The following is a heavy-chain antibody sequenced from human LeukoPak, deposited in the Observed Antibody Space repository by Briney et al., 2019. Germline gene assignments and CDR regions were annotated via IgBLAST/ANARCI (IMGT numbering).Heavy chain of an antibody. CDR3: ARDRLLSGIQLWLHPRTHEGFDY. V-gene: IGHV1-69*13. J-gene: IGHJ4*02. Sequence: ASVKVSCKASGGTFSSYAISWVRQAPGQGLEWMGGIIPIFGTANYARKFQGRVTITADESTSTAYMELSSLRSEDTAVYYCARDRLLSGIQLWLHPRTHEGFDYWGQGTLVTVSS. D-gene: IGHD5-18*01. CDR1: GGTFSSYA. CDR2: IIPIFGTA.